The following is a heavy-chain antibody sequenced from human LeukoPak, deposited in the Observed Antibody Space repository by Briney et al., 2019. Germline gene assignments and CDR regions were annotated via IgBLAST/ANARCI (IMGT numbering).Heavy chain of an antibody. J-gene: IGHJ4*02. CDR3: VRLLGTATTYDY. CDR2: INPDGSQK. Sequence: GGSLRLSCEASEFTFSTHWMSWVRQAPGKGLEWVASINPDGSQKYYLDSVKGRFTISRDNTKNSLYLQMYSLGAEDTAGYYCVRLLGTATTYDYWGQGTLVTVSS. CDR1: EFTFSTHW. D-gene: IGHD5-24*01. V-gene: IGHV3-7*01.